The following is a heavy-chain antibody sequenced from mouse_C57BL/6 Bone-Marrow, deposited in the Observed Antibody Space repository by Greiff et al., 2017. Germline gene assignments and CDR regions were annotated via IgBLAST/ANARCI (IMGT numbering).Heavy chain of an antibody. J-gene: IGHJ3*01. CDR2: SYPRDGST. Sequence: VQLQQSGPELVKPGASVKLSCKASGYTFTSYDINWVKQRPGQGLEWIGWSYPRDGSTKHNEKFKGKATLTVDTSSSTAYMERHSLTSEDSAVYFCARERYDYDVGFAYWGQGTLVTVSA. CDR3: ARERYDYDVGFAY. CDR1: GYTFTSYD. D-gene: IGHD2-4*01. V-gene: IGHV1-85*01.